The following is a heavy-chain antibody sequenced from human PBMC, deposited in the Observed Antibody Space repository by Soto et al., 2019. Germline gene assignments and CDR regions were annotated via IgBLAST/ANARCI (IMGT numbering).Heavy chain of an antibody. V-gene: IGHV3-33*01. J-gene: IGHJ6*02. D-gene: IGHD3-16*02. Sequence: QVQLVESGGGVVQPGRSLRLSCAASGFTFSSYGMHWVRQAPGKGLEWVAVIWYDGSNKYYADSVKGRFTISRDNSKNTLYLQMNSLRAEDRAVYYCARPIPGGVIVSGMDVWGQGTTVTVSS. CDR3: ARPIPGGVIVSGMDV. CDR1: GFTFSSYG. CDR2: IWYDGSNK.